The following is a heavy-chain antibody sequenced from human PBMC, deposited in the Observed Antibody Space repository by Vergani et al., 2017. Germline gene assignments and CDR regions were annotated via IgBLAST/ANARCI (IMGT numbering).Heavy chain of an antibody. Sequence: QVQLVQSGAEVKKPGSSVKVSCKASGGTFSSYAISWVRQAPGQGLEWMGGIIPIFGTANYAQKFQGRVTITADESTSTAYMELSSLRSDDTAVYYCASCVPGYYYYGMDVWGQGTTVTVSS. CDR1: GGTFSSYA. J-gene: IGHJ6*02. CDR2: IIPIFGTA. CDR3: ASCVPGYYYYGMDV. D-gene: IGHD1-14*01. V-gene: IGHV1-69*01.